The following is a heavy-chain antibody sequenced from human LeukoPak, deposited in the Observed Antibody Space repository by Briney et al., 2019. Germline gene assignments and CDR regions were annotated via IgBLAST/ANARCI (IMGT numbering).Heavy chain of an antibody. D-gene: IGHD4-17*01. CDR1: GFTFDDYG. J-gene: IGHJ4*02. V-gene: IGHV3-20*04. CDR2: INWNGGST. Sequence: AGGSLRLSCAASGFTFDDYGMSWVRQAPGKGLEWVSGINWNGGSTLYADSLKGRFTISRDNAKNSLYLQMNSLRAEDTALYYCAIHQAGTTVTPYQFDYWGQGTLVTVSS. CDR3: AIHQAGTTVTPYQFDY.